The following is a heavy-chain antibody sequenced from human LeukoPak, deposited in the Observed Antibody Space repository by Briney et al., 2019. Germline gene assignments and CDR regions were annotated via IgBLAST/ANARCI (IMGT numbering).Heavy chain of an antibody. D-gene: IGHD6-13*01. V-gene: IGHV4-34*01. CDR2: INHSGST. Sequence: SETLSLTCAVYGGSFSGYYWSWIRQSPGKGLEWIGEINHSGSTNYNPSLKSRVTISRDNSKNTLYLQMNSLRAEDTAVYYCAKGGEQQLDYYFDYWGQGTLVTVSS. CDR3: AKGGEQQLDYYFDY. J-gene: IGHJ4*02. CDR1: GGSFSGYY.